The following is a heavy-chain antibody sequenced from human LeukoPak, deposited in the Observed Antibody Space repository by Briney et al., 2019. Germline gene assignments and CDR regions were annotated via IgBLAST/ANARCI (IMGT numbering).Heavy chain of an antibody. D-gene: IGHD5-24*01. V-gene: IGHV4-59*01. Sequence: SETLSLTCTVSGGSISSYYWSWIRQPPGKGLEWIGYIYYSGSTNYNPSLKSRVTISVDTSKNQFSLKLSSVTAADTAVYYCARARDGPYYDSGMDVWGKGTTVTVSS. CDR1: GGSISSYY. CDR2: IYYSGST. J-gene: IGHJ6*04. CDR3: ARARDGPYYDSGMDV.